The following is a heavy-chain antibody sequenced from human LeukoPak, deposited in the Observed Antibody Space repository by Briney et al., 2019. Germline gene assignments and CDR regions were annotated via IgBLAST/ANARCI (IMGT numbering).Heavy chain of an antibody. J-gene: IGHJ6*02. CDR3: ARGVGGPYYYYGMDV. V-gene: IGHV3-9*01. D-gene: IGHD3-10*01. Sequence: GRSLRLSCAASGFTFDDYAMHWVRQAPGKGLEGGSGISWNSGSIGYADSVKGRFTISRDNAKNSLYLQMNSLRAEDTALYYCARGVGGPYYYYGMDVWGQGTTVTVSS. CDR1: GFTFDDYA. CDR2: ISWNSGSI.